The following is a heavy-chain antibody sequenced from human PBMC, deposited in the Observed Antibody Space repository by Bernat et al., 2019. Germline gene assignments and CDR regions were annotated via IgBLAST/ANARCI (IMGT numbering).Heavy chain of an antibody. CDR3: AKDASGWENYMDLNFDY. Sequence: QVQLVESGGGVVQPGRSLSLSCAASGLTFSSYGMHWVRQAPGKGLERVAVISYDGSSKYYADSVKDRFTNSRDKSRNTLYLQMNSLRAEDTAVYYCAKDASGWENYMDLNFDYWGQGTLVTVSS. CDR1: GLTFSSYG. V-gene: IGHV3-30*18. CDR2: ISYDGSSK. D-gene: IGHD6-19*01. J-gene: IGHJ4*02.